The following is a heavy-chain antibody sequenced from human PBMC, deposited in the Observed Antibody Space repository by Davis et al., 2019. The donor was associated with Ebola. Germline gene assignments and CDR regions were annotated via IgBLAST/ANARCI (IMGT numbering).Heavy chain of an antibody. J-gene: IGHJ4*02. D-gene: IGHD2-8*01. CDR2: ISYDGSNK. Sequence: GESLKISCAASGFTFSSYAMHWVRQAPGKGLEWVAVISYDGSNKYYADSVKGRFTISRDNSKNTLYLQMNSLRAEDTAVYYCAKDLGLMVYALGYWGQGTLVTVSS. V-gene: IGHV3-30-3*01. CDR1: GFTFSSYA. CDR3: AKDLGLMVYALGY.